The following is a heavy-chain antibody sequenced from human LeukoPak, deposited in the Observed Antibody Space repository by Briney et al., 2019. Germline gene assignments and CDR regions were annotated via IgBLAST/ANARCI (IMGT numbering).Heavy chain of an antibody. Sequence: GGSLRLSCAASGFTFSSYSMNWVSQAPGKGMEWVSYISSSSSTIYYADSVKGRFTISRDNAKNSLYLQMNSLRAEDTAVYYRARVDSYYYMDVWGKGTTVTVSS. CDR3: ARVDSYYYMDV. J-gene: IGHJ6*03. CDR1: GFTFSSYS. V-gene: IGHV3-48*01. CDR2: ISSSSSTI.